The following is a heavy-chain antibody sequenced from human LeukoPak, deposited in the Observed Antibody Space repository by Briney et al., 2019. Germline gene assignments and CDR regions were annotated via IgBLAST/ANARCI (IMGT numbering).Heavy chain of an antibody. J-gene: IGHJ4*02. V-gene: IGHV3-30*04. D-gene: IGHD3-16*02. CDR1: GFTFSSYA. CDR2: ISYDGSNK. Sequence: GGSLRLSCAASGFTFSSYAMHWVRQAPGKGLEWVAVISYDGSNKYYADSVKGRFTISRDNSKNTLYLQMNSLRAEDTAVYYRARGWGYHDYWGQGTLVTVSS. CDR3: ARGWGYHDY.